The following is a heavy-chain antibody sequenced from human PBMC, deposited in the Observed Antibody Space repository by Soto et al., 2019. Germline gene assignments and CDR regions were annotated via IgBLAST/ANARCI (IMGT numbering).Heavy chain of an antibody. CDR2: ISAHNGNT. CDR1: GYGFTTYG. CDR3: ARGRYGDY. J-gene: IGHJ4*02. Sequence: QVHLVQSGAEVKKPGASVKVSCKGSGYGFTTYGITWVRQAPGQGLEWMAWISAHNGNTNYAQKLPGRGTRTRDHTTSHALIELRSLGSDHPAVYYCARGRYGDYWGQGALVTVSS. V-gene: IGHV1-18*01. D-gene: IGHD1-1*01.